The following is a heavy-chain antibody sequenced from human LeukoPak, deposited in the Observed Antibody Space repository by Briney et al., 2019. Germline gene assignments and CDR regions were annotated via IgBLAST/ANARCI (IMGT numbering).Heavy chain of an antibody. CDR1: GYSISSGYY. CDR3: ARSIVGATGGFYFQH. V-gene: IGHV4-38-2*02. D-gene: IGHD1-26*01. J-gene: IGHJ1*01. Sequence: SETLSLTCTVSGYSISSGYYWGWIRQPPGKGPEWIGSIYPSGSTYYNPSLKSRVTISVDTSKNQFSLKLSSVTAADTAVYYCARSIVGATGGFYFQHWGQGTLVTVSS. CDR2: IYPSGST.